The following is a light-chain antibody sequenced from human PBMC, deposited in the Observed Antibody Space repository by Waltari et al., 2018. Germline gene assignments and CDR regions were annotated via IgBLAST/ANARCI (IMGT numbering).Light chain of an antibody. V-gene: IGLV2-18*01. Sequence: YQQSPGTAPKLMISDVSNRPSGVPDRFSGSKSGNTASLTISGLQAEDEADYYCNLYAGSSTLGVFGGGTKLTVL. CDR2: DVS. J-gene: IGLJ3*02. CDR3: NLYAGSSTLGV.